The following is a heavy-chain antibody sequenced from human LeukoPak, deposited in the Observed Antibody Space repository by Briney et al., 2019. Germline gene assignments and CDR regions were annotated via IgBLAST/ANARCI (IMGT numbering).Heavy chain of an antibody. Sequence: SGTLSLTCAVSGGSISSSNWWSWVRPPPGKGLEWIGEVNLQGSTNYNPSLMGRVAISVDTSENHISLQLTSVTAADTAVYYCAREGGPYRPLDYSGQGTLVTVSS. V-gene: IGHV4-4*02. J-gene: IGHJ4*02. CDR3: AREGGPYRPLDY. CDR2: VNLQGST. CDR1: GGSISSSNW.